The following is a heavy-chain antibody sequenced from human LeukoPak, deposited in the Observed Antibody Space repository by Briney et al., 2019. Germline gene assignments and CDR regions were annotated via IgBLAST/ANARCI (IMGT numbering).Heavy chain of an antibody. J-gene: IGHJ3*02. CDR3: ARGWQLGGDLGGAFDI. V-gene: IGHV1-69*13. CDR1: GGTFSSYT. D-gene: IGHD2-21*01. CDR2: IIPIFGTT. Sequence: SVKVSCKTAGGTFSSYTITWVRQAPGQGLEWMGGIIPIFGTTNYAQKFQGRVTITADESTSTAYMELSSLRSEDTAVYYCARGWQLGGDLGGAFDIWGQGTMVTVSS.